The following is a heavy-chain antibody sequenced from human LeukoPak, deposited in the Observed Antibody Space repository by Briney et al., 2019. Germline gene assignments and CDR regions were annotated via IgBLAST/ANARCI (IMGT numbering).Heavy chain of an antibody. Sequence: SVKVSCKASGGTFSSYAISWVRQAPGQGLEWMGGIIPIFGTANYAQKFQGRVTITADKSTSTAYMELSSLRSEDTAVYYCARTGSTSQDYYYYYMDVWGKGTTVTVSS. CDR1: GGTFSSYA. J-gene: IGHJ6*03. CDR2: IIPIFGTA. D-gene: IGHD2-2*01. V-gene: IGHV1-69*06. CDR3: ARTGSTSQDYYYYYMDV.